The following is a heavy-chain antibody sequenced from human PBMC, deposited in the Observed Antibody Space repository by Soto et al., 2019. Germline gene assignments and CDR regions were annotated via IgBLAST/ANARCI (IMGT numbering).Heavy chain of an antibody. CDR2: INHSGST. CDR3: ARETLGYCSSTSCRNFDY. Sequence: SETLSLTCAVYGVSFSGYYWSWIRQPPGKGLEWIGEINHSGSTNYNPSLKSRVTISVDTSKNQFSLKLSSVTAADTAVYYCARETLGYCSSTSCRNFDYWGQGTLVTVSS. J-gene: IGHJ4*02. D-gene: IGHD2-2*01. CDR1: GVSFSGYY. V-gene: IGHV4-34*01.